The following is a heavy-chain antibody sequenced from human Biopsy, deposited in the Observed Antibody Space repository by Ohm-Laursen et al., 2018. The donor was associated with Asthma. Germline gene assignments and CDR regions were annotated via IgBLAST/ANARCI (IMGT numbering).Heavy chain of an antibody. J-gene: IGHJ6*02. CDR2: ITHSGRS. CDR3: VRFFAGAVYHNYVMDV. D-gene: IGHD3-3*01. V-gene: IGHV4-34*01. Sequence: GTLSLTCSVSGGSFRDYSWGWIRQPPGKGLEWIGEITHSGRSNYNPSLKSRVTVSIDTYKRQFFLRLHSVTAADTAVYYCVRFFAGAVYHNYVMDVWGQGTTVTVSS. CDR1: GGSFRDYS.